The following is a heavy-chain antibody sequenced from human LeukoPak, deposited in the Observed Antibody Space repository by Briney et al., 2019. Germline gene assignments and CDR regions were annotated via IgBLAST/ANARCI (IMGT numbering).Heavy chain of an antibody. CDR3: ARGYCGGDCYPDY. J-gene: IGHJ4*02. CDR2: IYYSGST. CDR1: GGSISSGDYY. Sequence: PSQTLSLTCTVSGGSISSGDYYWSWIRQPPGKGLEWIGYIYYSGSTYYNPSLKSRVTISVDTSKNQFSLKLSSVTAADTAVYYCARGYCGGDCYPDYWGQGTLVTVSS. V-gene: IGHV4-30-4*01. D-gene: IGHD2-21*02.